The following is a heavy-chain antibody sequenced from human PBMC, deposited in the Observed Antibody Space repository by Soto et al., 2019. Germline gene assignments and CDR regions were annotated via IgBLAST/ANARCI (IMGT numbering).Heavy chain of an antibody. J-gene: IGHJ6*02. CDR3: ARVSGSYYYGMDV. V-gene: IGHV4-4*02. CDR2: IYHSGST. CDR1: GGSISSSNW. Sequence: PSETLSLPCALSGGSISSSNWWSWVRQPPGKGLEWIGEIYHSGSTNYNPSLKSRVTISVDKSKNQFSLKLSSVIAADTAVYYCARVSGSYYYGMDVWGQGTTVTVSS. D-gene: IGHD1-26*01.